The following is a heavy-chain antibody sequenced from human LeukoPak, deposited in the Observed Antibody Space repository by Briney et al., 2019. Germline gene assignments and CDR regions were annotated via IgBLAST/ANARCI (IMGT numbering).Heavy chain of an antibody. CDR2: IIPIFGIA. D-gene: IGHD4-11*01. Sequence: SVTVSCKASGGTFSSYAISWVRQDPGQGLEWMGRIIPIFGIANYAQKFQGRVTITADKSTSTAYMELSSLRSEDTAVYYCAREVVTTNRNWFDPWGQGTLVTVSS. CDR1: GGTFSSYA. V-gene: IGHV1-69*04. CDR3: AREVVTTNRNWFDP. J-gene: IGHJ5*02.